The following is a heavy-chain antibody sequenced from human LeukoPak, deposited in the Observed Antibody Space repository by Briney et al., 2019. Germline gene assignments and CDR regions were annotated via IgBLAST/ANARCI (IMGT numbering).Heavy chain of an antibody. CDR2: INHSGST. J-gene: IGHJ4*01. Sequence: QPTETLSLTFAVYGRSFSGYYWGWIRQPPGKGLEWIGAINHSGSTNYNPSLKSRVTISVDSSKNQFSLKLSCVTAADTAVYYCARHRRSYDPTRGVFYFDYWGQGTPVTVSS. D-gene: IGHD5-12*01. CDR1: GRSFSGYY. V-gene: IGHV4-34*01. CDR3: ARHRRSYDPTRGVFYFDY.